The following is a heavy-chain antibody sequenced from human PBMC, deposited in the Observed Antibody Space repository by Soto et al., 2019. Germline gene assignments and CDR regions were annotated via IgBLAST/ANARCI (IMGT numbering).Heavy chain of an antibody. Sequence: ASVKVSCKASGYTFTSYGISWVRQAPGQGLEWMGWISAYNGNTNYAQKLQGRVTMTTDTSTSTAYMELRSLRSDDTAVYYCARVRGGVEIYYYYGMDVWGQGTTVTVSS. V-gene: IGHV1-18*01. CDR1: GYTFTSYG. J-gene: IGHJ6*02. D-gene: IGHD3-10*01. CDR2: ISAYNGNT. CDR3: ARVRGGVEIYYYYGMDV.